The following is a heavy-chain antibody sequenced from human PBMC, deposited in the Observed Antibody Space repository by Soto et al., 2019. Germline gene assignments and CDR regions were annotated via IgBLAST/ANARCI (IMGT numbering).Heavy chain of an antibody. J-gene: IGHJ4*02. CDR1: GFTFTNYW. Sequence: GESLKISCRGSGFTFTNYWIAWVRQMPGKGLEWMGIIYPGDSDTSYSPSFQGQVTISADKSINTAYLHWSSLKASDTAMYYCAKHEGYCSSTTCSNFDYWGQGTLVTVSS. D-gene: IGHD2-2*01. CDR2: IYPGDSDT. CDR3: AKHEGYCSSTTCSNFDY. V-gene: IGHV5-51*01.